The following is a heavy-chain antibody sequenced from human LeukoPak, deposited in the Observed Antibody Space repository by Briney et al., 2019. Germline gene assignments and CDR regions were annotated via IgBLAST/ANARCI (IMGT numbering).Heavy chain of an antibody. CDR1: GYTFTGYY. CDR3: ARDVFSGYSCGGGDCYPDY. Sequence: ASVKVSCKASGYTFTGYYMHWVRQAPGQGLEWMGWINPNSGGTNYAQKFQGRVTMTRDTSISTDYMELSRLRSDDTAVYYCARDVFSGYSCGGGDCYPDYWGQGTLVTVSS. CDR2: INPNSGGT. V-gene: IGHV1-2*02. D-gene: IGHD2-21*02. J-gene: IGHJ4*02.